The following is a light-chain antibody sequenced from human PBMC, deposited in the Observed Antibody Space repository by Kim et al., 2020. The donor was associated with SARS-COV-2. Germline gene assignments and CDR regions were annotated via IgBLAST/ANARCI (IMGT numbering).Light chain of an antibody. CDR1: QSISSY. CDR2: AAS. Sequence: ASVGDRVTNTCRASQSISSYLNWYQQKPGKAPKLLIYAASSLQSGVPSRFSGSGSGTDFTLTISSLQPEDFATYYCQQSYSTPLTFGGGTKVDIK. CDR3: QQSYSTPLT. V-gene: IGKV1-39*01. J-gene: IGKJ4*01.